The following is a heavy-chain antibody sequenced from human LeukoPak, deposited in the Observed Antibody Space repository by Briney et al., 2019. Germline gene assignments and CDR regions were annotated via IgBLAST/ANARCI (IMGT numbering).Heavy chain of an antibody. CDR2: IYRGGST. J-gene: IGHJ4*02. V-gene: IGHV3-66*01. Sequence: PGGSLRLSCAGSGFTASSNYMSWVRQAPGEGLEWVSVIYRGGSTSYADTVKGRFTISRDNSKNTLYLEMNNLRAEDTAIYYCATDYYVSGSYYRLFYWGQGTLVTVSS. D-gene: IGHD3-10*01. CDR1: GFTASSNY. CDR3: ATDYYVSGSYYRLFY.